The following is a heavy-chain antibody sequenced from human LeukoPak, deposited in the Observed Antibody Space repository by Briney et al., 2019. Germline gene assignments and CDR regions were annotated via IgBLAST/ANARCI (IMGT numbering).Heavy chain of an antibody. J-gene: IGHJ5*02. CDR2: ISSSSSYI. Sequence: GGSLRLSCAASGFTFSSYSMNWVRQAPGKGLEWVSSISSSSSYIYYADSVKGRFTISRDNAKNSLYLQMNSLRAEDTAVYYCARVSAGTTRAYWFDPWGQGTLVTVSS. V-gene: IGHV3-21*01. CDR1: GFTFSSYS. CDR3: ARVSAGTTRAYWFDP. D-gene: IGHD1-1*01.